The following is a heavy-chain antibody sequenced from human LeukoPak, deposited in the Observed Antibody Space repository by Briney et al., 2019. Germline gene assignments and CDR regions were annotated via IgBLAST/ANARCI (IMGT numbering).Heavy chain of an antibody. V-gene: IGHV1-18*01. Sequence: ASVKVSCKASGYTFTSYGISWVRQAPGQGLEWMGWISAGNGNTNYAQKLQGRVTMTTDTSTSTAYMEVRSLRSDDTAVYYCARDLGRLCSGGSCYPGLYYYYGMDVWGQGTTVTVSS. CDR1: GYTFTSYG. D-gene: IGHD2-15*01. CDR2: ISAGNGNT. CDR3: ARDLGRLCSGGSCYPGLYYYYGMDV. J-gene: IGHJ6*02.